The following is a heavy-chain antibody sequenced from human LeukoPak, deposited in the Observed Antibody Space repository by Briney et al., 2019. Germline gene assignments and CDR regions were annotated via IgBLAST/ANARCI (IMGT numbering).Heavy chain of an antibody. D-gene: IGHD5-24*01. CDR1: GGSFRRYY. J-gene: IGHJ4*03. V-gene: IGHV4-34*01. CDR3: ARGATISETGYFDF. Sequence: SETLSLTCAVYGGSFRRYYWSWIRQSPGKGLEWIAEIDHRGDTNYNPSVKSRVTISVDTSKNQFSLKVRSVSAADTAVYYCARGATISETGYFDFWGQGTPVTVSS. CDR2: IDHRGDT.